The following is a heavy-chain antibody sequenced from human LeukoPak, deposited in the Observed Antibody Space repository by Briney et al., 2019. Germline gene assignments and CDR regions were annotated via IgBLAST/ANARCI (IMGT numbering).Heavy chain of an antibody. D-gene: IGHD6-13*01. CDR1: GFTFSSYA. CDR2: ISGSGGST. V-gene: IGHV3-23*01. Sequence: GGSLRLSCAASGFTFSSYAMSWVRQAPGKGLEWVSAISGSGGSTYYADSVKGRFTISRDNSKNTLYLQMNSLRAEDTAVYYCAKFRGSSSWYGGDYFDYWGQGTPVTVSS. CDR3: AKFRGSSSWYGGDYFDY. J-gene: IGHJ4*02.